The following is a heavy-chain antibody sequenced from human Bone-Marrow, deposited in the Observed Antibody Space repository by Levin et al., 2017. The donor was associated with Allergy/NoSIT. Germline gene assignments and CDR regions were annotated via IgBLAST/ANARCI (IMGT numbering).Heavy chain of an antibody. CDR1: GFTFSDYY. Sequence: AGGSLRLSCAASGFTFSDYYLSWIRQAPGKGLEWVAYISLTGGEKYYADSVKGRFTVSRDNIGNVLYLQMNNLRDDGTVVYYCESERRRRQWLPPDLWGQGTLIIVSS. D-gene: IGHD3-22*01. J-gene: IGHJ4*02. V-gene: IGHV3-11*01. CDR2: ISLTGGEK. CDR3: ESERRRRQWLPPDL.